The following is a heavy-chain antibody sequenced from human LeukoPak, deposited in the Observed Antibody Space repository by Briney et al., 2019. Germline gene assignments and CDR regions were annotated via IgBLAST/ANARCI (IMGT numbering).Heavy chain of an antibody. CDR1: GGSISSYY. J-gene: IGHJ5*02. D-gene: IGHD6-19*01. CDR3: ARAVSSGWYLDWFDP. CDR2: IYYSGST. Sequence: SETLSFTCTVSGGSISSYYWSWIRQPPGKGLEWIGYIYYSGSTNYNPSLKSRVTVSVGTSKNQFSLKLSSVTAADTAVYYCARAVSSGWYLDWFDPWGQGTLVTVSS. V-gene: IGHV4-59*01.